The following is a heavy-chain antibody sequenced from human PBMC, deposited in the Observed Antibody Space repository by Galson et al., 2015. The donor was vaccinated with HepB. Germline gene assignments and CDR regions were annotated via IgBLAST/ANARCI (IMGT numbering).Heavy chain of an antibody. V-gene: IGHV3-23*01. J-gene: IGHJ4*01. CDR2: ISVSGGST. CDR1: GLTFISYD. D-gene: IGHD3-16*01. CDR3: AKDSVRGSPSRFDF. Sequence: SLRLSCAASGLTFISYDMSWVRQAPGKGLEWVSAISVSGGSTYYADSVKGRFTISRDNSKNTLHLHMNSLRAEDTAVYYCAKDSVRGSPSRFDFWGHGALAAVSS.